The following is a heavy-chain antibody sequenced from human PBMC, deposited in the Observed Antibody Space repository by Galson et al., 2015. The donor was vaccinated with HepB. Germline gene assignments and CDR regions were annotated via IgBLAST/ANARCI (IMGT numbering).Heavy chain of an antibody. Sequence: SVKVSCKASGYTFTGYYIHWVRQAPGQGLEWMGWINPNSGGTNYAQKFQGRVTMTGDTSVSTAYMELSRLRSDDTAVYYCATEVGSTRRVLYDYWGQGTLVTVSS. J-gene: IGHJ4*02. CDR3: ATEVGSTRRVLYDY. CDR1: GYTFTGYY. CDR2: INPNSGGT. D-gene: IGHD1-26*01. V-gene: IGHV1-2*02.